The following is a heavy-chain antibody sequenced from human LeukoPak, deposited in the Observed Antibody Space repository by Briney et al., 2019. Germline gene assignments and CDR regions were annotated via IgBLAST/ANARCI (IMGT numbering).Heavy chain of an antibody. V-gene: IGHV1-46*01. Sequence: ASVKVSCKASGYTFTSYYLYWVRQAPGQRLEWMGIINPSGGSTNYAQKFQGRVTMTRDTSTSTVYMELSSLRSKDTAVYYCERGPRITMIRGGQWYYYMDVWGKGTTVTISS. D-gene: IGHD3-10*01. CDR1: GYTFTSYY. J-gene: IGHJ6*03. CDR2: INPSGGST. CDR3: ERGPRITMIRGGQWYYYMDV.